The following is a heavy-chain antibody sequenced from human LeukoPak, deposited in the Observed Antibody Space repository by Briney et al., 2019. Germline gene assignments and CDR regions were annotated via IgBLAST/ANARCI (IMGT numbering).Heavy chain of an antibody. CDR1: GDSITSSAFY. CDR2: ISANGNT. Sequence: SETLSLTCTVSGDSITSSAFYWSWIRQPADKGLEWIGRISANGNTDFNPSFESRLTVSVDTSKNQFSLNLYSVTAADTAVYYCARDWTGPARNWFDPWGQGILVTVSS. CDR3: ARDWTGPARNWFDP. V-gene: IGHV4-61*02. D-gene: IGHD3/OR15-3a*01. J-gene: IGHJ5*02.